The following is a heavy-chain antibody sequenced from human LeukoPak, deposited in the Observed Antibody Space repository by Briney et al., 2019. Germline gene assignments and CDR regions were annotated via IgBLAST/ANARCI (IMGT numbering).Heavy chain of an antibody. J-gene: IGHJ4*02. CDR2: INPNSGGT. CDR1: GYTFTGYY. D-gene: IGHD3-22*01. CDR3: AGTYYYDSSGYYHYSL. Sequence: GASVKVSCKASGYTFTGYYMHWVRQAPGQGLEWMGWINPNSGGTNYAQKFQGRVTMTRDASISTAYMELSRLRSDDTAVYYCAGTYYYDSSGYYHYSLWGQGTLVTVSS. V-gene: IGHV1-2*02.